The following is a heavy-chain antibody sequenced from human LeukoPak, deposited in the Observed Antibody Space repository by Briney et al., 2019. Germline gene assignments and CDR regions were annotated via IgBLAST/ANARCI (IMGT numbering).Heavy chain of an antibody. D-gene: IGHD2-15*01. J-gene: IGHJ4*02. CDR3: ARQYCSGGTCTSPFDY. CDR1: GYTFTDYY. Sequence: ASVKVSCKSSGYTFTDYYMHWVRQAPGQGLEWMGWINPNSGGTNYAQKFQGRVTMTRDTSISTAYMELSRLRSDDTAVYYCARQYCSGGTCTSPFDYWGQGTLVTVSS. CDR2: INPNSGGT. V-gene: IGHV1-2*02.